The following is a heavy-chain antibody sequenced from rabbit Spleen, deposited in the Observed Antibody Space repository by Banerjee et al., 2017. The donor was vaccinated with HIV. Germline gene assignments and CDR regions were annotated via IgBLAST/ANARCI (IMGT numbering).Heavy chain of an antibody. CDR3: ARGDYGGVHYLEL. Sequence: QSLEESGGDLVKPGASLTLTYTASGFSFSSATIGWVRQAPGKGLEWIGSINTGSTYTWYASWAKGRFTISKTSSTTVTLQMTSLTAADTATYFCARGDYGGVHYLELWGQGTLVTVS. CDR1: GFSFSSAT. V-gene: IGHV1S40*01. J-gene: IGHJ3*01. CDR2: INTGSTYT. D-gene: IGHD2-1*01.